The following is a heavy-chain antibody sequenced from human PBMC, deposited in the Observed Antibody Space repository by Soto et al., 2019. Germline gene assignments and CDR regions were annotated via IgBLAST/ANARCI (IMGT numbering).Heavy chain of an antibody. D-gene: IGHD5-12*01. CDR2: IYHSGST. CDR3: AREDQSGLSD. Sequence: QVQLQESGPGLVGPSGTLTLSCAVSNGSINSSNWWSWVRQPPGKGLEWIGEIYHSGSTKYNPSLKGRASILIDKSKNHFSLTLTSVTVAETALYYCAREDQSGLSDWGQGTRVTVSS. V-gene: IGHV4-4*02. J-gene: IGHJ1*01. CDR1: NGSINSSNW.